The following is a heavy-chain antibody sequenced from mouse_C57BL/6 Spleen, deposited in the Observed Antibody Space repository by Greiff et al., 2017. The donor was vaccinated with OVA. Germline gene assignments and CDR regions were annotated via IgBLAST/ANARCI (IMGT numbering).Heavy chain of an antibody. CDR3: ARKGAYYSKPNPGYYFDY. CDR1: GYTFTSYW. Sequence: QVQLQQPGAELVKPGASVKLSCKASGYTFTSYWMHWVKQRPGQGLEWIGMIHPNSGSTNYNEKFKSKATLTVDKSSSTAYMQLSSLTSEDSAVYYCARKGAYYSKPNPGYYFDYWGQGTTLTVSS. V-gene: IGHV1-64*01. CDR2: IHPNSGST. J-gene: IGHJ2*01. D-gene: IGHD2-5*01.